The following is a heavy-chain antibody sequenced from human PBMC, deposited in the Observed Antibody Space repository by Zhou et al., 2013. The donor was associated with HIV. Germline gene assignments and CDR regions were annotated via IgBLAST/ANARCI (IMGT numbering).Heavy chain of an antibody. V-gene: IGHV1-8*01. CDR1: GYNFVSFA. J-gene: IGHJ6*02. CDR2: INPNSGKG. CDR3: GRRGSWGDRTTIIRGGVDV. D-gene: IGHD3-10*01. Sequence: VQLEQSGSEVKKPGDSVRVSCKASGYNFVSFAINWVRKAPGQGLEWMGWINPNSGKGYYAQRFQGRVTMSRNISTTTAHMELSSLTSEDTAVYYCGRRGSWGDRTTIIRGGVDVWGQGTTVSVSS.